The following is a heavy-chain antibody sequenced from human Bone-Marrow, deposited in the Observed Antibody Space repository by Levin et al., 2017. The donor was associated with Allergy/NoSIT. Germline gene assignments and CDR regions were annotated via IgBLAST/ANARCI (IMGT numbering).Heavy chain of an antibody. V-gene: IGHV4-59*08. J-gene: IGHJ5*02. Sequence: SETLSLTCTVSGGSISNSYWSWIRQPPGKGLEWIGYVYYTGSTNYNPSLRSRATISIDTSQNQFSLKLRSVTAADTAVYYCARIFLFKGSCSSTDCPYWFGPWGQGTLVSVSS. D-gene: IGHD2-2*01. CDR2: VYYTGST. CDR1: GGSISNSY. CDR3: ARIFLFKGSCSSTDCPYWFGP.